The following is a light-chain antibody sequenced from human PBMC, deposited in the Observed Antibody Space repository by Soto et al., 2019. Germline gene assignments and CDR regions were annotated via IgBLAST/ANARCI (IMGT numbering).Light chain of an antibody. CDR1: QSLNNW. J-gene: IGKJ1*01. Sequence: DIQMTQSPSTLSASVGDRVTITCRASQSLNNWLAWFQQKPGKAPKVLIYKVSNLESGVPSRFSGSGSGTEFTLTISSLQPDDFAPYYCQQYNSNSWTFGQGTKVEIK. CDR2: KVS. V-gene: IGKV1-5*03. CDR3: QQYNSNSWT.